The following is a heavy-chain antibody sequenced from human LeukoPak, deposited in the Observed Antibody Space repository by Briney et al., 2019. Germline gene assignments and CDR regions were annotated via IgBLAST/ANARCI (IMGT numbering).Heavy chain of an antibody. CDR3: ARKKSVLRYFDNYYRHNWFDP. J-gene: IGHJ5*02. CDR1: GGSISSGGYS. V-gene: IGHV4-30-4*07. D-gene: IGHD3-9*01. Sequence: PSETLSLTCAVSGGSISSGGYSWSWIRQPPGKGLEWIGYIYYSGSTYYNPSLKSRVTISVDTSKNQFSLKLSSVTAADTAVYYCARKKSVLRYFDNYYRHNWFDPWGQGTLVTVSS. CDR2: IYYSGST.